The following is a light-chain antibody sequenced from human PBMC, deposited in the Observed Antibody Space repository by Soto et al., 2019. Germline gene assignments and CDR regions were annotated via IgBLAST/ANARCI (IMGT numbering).Light chain of an antibody. J-gene: IGKJ3*01. CDR1: QSVSSY. Sequence: EIVLTQSPATLSLSPGERATLSCRASQSVSSYLAWYQQKPGQAPRLLIYDASNRASGIPARFSGSGSGTDFTLTISILEPEDFAVYYCQQRSNWPFTFGPGT. CDR3: QQRSNWPFT. CDR2: DAS. V-gene: IGKV3-11*01.